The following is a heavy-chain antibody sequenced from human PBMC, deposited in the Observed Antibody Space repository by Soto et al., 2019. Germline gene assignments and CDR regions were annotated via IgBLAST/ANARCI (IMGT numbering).Heavy chain of an antibody. J-gene: IGHJ6*02. V-gene: IGHV4-39*01. D-gene: IGHD3-9*01. CDR1: GGSISSSSYY. Sequence: KASETLSLTCTVSGGSISSSSYYWGWIRQPPGKGLEWIGSIYYSGSTYYNPSLKSRVTISVDTSKNQFSLKLSSVTAADTAVYYCARQGPYYDILTGYLYYYGMDVWGQGTTVTVSS. CDR2: IYYSGST. CDR3: ARQGPYYDILTGYLYYYGMDV.